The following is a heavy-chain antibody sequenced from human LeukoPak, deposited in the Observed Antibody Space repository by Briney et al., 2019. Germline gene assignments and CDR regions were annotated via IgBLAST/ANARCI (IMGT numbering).Heavy chain of an antibody. CDR1: GFTISSNF. V-gene: IGHV3-53*01. CDR2: IYSGGNT. Sequence: GGSLRRSCAASGFTISSNFMSWVRQAPGQGLEWVSIIYSGGNTYYADSVKGRFTVSSPNSKNTLYLQMNSLRAEDTAVYYCASGLYYDSRWPAGTKAPVYRGERALVTVSS. D-gene: IGHD3-22*01. J-gene: IGHJ4*02. CDR3: ASGLYYDSRWPAGTKAPVY.